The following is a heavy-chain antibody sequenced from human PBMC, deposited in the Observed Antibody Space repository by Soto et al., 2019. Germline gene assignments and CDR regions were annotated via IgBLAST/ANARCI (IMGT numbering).Heavy chain of an antibody. CDR1: GGSINTDSW. Sequence: QVQLQESGPGLVSPLGTLSLTCAVSGGSINTDSWWTWVRQPPGKGLEWIGDIHRSRGTNYNSSLKSRVTISIDRSTKHFSLRLYSVTAADTAVYYCASREEARPFWGQGTLVTVSS. CDR2: IHRSRGT. CDR3: ASREEARPF. D-gene: IGHD6-6*01. J-gene: IGHJ4*02. V-gene: IGHV4-4*02.